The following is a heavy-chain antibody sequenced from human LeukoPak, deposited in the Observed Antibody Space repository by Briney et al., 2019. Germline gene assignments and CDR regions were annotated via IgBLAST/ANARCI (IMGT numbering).Heavy chain of an antibody. D-gene: IGHD5-18*01. Sequence: GASVKVSCKASGYTFTSYGISWVRQAPGQGLEWMGWINTNTGNSTYAQGFTGRFVFSLDTSVSTAYLQISSLKAEDTAVYYCARGIQLWNRPYYFDYWGQGTLVTVSS. J-gene: IGHJ4*02. V-gene: IGHV7-4-1*02. CDR2: INTNTGNS. CDR1: GYTFTSYG. CDR3: ARGIQLWNRPYYFDY.